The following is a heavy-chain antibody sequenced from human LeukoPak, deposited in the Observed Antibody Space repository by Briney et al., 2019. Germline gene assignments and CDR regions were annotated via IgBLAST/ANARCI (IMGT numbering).Heavy chain of an antibody. CDR2: IYYSGST. J-gene: IGHJ4*02. Sequence: SETLSLTCTVSGASISSGGFFWSWIRQHPGKGLEWIGYIYYSGSTYYNPSLKSRVTISVDTSKNQFSLKLSSVTAADTAVYYCARYSGYDYGGYYFDYWGQGTLVAVSS. V-gene: IGHV4-30-4*08. CDR1: GASISSGGFF. D-gene: IGHD5-12*01. CDR3: ARYSGYDYGGYYFDY.